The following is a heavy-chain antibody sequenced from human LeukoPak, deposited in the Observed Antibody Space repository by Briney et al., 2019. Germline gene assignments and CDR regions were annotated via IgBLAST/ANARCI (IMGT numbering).Heavy chain of an antibody. CDR1: GFSFSNAW. Sequence: GGSLTLSCAASGFSFSNAWMNWVRQAPGKGLEWVGLIKRKTDGGTADYAAPVKGRFTISRDDSKNTVHLQMNSLKTEDTAVYYCITDENYYDSSGYHYRDYWGQGTLVAVSS. D-gene: IGHD3-22*01. CDR2: IKRKTDGGTA. J-gene: IGHJ4*02. CDR3: ITDENYYDSSGYHYRDY. V-gene: IGHV3-15*01.